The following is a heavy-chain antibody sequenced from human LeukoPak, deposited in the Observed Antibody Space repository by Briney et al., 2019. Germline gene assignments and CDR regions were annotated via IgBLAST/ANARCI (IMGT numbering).Heavy chain of an antibody. Sequence: PSETLSLTCAVYGVSFSGYYWSWIRQPPGKGLEWIGEINHSGSTNYNPSLKSRVTISVDTSKNQFSLKLSSVTAADTAVYYCARVSKVEYYFDYWGQGTLVTVSS. J-gene: IGHJ4*02. CDR3: ARVSKVEYYFDY. D-gene: IGHD4-11*01. V-gene: IGHV4-34*01. CDR1: GVSFSGYY. CDR2: INHSGST.